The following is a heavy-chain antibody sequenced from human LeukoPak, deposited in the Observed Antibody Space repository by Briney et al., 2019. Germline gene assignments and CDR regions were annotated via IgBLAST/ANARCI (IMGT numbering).Heavy chain of an antibody. J-gene: IGHJ4*02. CDR1: GLTFSSYA. D-gene: IGHD3-10*01. V-gene: IGHV3-30-3*01. CDR3: AGTYGSGSYPNY. CDR2: ISYDGSNK. Sequence: GGSLRLSCAASGLTFSSYAMHWVRQAPGKGLEWVAVISYDGSNKYYADSVKGRFTISRDNSKNTLYVQMNSLRAEDTGVYYCAGTYGSGSYPNYWGQGTLVTVSS.